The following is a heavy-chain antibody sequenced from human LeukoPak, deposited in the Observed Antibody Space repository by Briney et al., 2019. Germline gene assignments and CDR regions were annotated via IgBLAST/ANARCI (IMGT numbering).Heavy chain of an antibody. Sequence: AGGSLRLSCAASGFTFSSYAMHWVRQAPGKGLEWVAVISYDGSNKYYADSVKGRFTISGDNSKNTLYLQMNSLRAEDTAVYYCARDYNPGIAVYPDYWGQGTLVTVSS. D-gene: IGHD6-19*01. V-gene: IGHV3-30*01. CDR3: ARDYNPGIAVYPDY. CDR2: ISYDGSNK. CDR1: GFTFSSYA. J-gene: IGHJ4*02.